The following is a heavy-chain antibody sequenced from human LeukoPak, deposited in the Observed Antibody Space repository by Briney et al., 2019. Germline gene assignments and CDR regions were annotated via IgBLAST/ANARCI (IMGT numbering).Heavy chain of an antibody. CDR1: GGSISSYY. CDR3: ASRYYDTGYFDY. CDR2: IYYSGST. Sequence: SETLSLTCTVSGGSISSYYWTWVRQPPGKGLEWIGYIYYSGSTNYNPSLKSRVTISVDTSKNQFSLKLSSVTAADTAVYYCASRYYDTGYFDYWGQGTLVTVSS. J-gene: IGHJ4*02. V-gene: IGHV4-59*01. D-gene: IGHD3-22*01.